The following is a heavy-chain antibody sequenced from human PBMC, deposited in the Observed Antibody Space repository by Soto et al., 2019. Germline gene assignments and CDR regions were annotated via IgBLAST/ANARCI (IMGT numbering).Heavy chain of an antibody. CDR2: ISSSGDNT. CDR3: AKFKGGVNDGLDI. Sequence: EVQLLESGGGLVQPGGSLRLSCAASGFTFRNYAMTWVRQAPGKGLEWVSGISSSGDNTYYPSSVRGRFTISRDNYKDTLLLQMSSLRAEDTATYYCAKFKGGVNDGLDIWGQGTMVTVSS. V-gene: IGHV3-23*01. J-gene: IGHJ3*02. CDR1: GFTFRNYA. D-gene: IGHD6-25*01.